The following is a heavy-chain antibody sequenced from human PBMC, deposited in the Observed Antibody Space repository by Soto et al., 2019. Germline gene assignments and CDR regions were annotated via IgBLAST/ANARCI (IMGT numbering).Heavy chain of an antibody. D-gene: IGHD6-19*01. Sequence: EVQLLESGGGLGQPGGSLRLSCAASGFTFSNYAMNWVRQAPGKGLEWVSGITGGGGSTYYADSVKGRFTISRDNSKNTLYLQMNTLGAEDTAVYYCARPVAGYWFFDLWGRGTLVTVSS. V-gene: IGHV3-23*01. CDR3: ARPVAGYWFFDL. CDR2: ITGGGGST. CDR1: GFTFSNYA. J-gene: IGHJ2*01.